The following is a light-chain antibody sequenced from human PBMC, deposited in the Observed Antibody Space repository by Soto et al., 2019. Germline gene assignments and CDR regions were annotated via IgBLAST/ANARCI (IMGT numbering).Light chain of an antibody. Sequence: DIQMTQSPSTLSASVGDRVTITCRASRTMSTWLAWYQQKPGKAPKLLIYDASTLESGVPSRFSGSGSGTEFTLTISSLQPDDFATYYCQQYNSYSITFGQGTRLEIK. CDR3: QQYNSYSIT. CDR1: RTMSTW. V-gene: IGKV1-5*01. J-gene: IGKJ5*01. CDR2: DAS.